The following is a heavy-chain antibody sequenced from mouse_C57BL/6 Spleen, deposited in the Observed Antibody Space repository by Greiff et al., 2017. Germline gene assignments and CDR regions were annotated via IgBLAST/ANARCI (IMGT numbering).Heavy chain of an antibody. Sequence: EVQLVESEGGLVQPGSSMKLSCTASGFTFSDYYMAWVRQVPEKGLEWVANINYDGSSTYYLDSLKSRFIISRDNAKNILYLQMSSLKSEDTATYYCASYDYYYAMDYWGQGTSVTVSS. CDR3: ASYDYYYAMDY. CDR2: INYDGSST. V-gene: IGHV5-16*01. CDR1: GFTFSDYY. J-gene: IGHJ4*01. D-gene: IGHD2-4*01.